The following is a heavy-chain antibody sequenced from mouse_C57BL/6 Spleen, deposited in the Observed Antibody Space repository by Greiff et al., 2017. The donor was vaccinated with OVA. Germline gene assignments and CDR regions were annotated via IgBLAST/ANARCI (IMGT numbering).Heavy chain of an antibody. V-gene: IGHV3-6*01. J-gene: IGHJ2*01. CDR2: ISYDGSN. Sequence: ESGPGLVKPSQSLSLTCSVTGYSITSGYYWNWIRQFPGNKLEWMGYISYDGSNNYNPSLKNRISITRDTSKNQFFLKLNSVTTEDTATYYCARDTIYYYGDGYFDYWGQGTTLTVSS. CDR3: ARDTIYYYGDGYFDY. D-gene: IGHD1-1*01. CDR1: GYSITSGYY.